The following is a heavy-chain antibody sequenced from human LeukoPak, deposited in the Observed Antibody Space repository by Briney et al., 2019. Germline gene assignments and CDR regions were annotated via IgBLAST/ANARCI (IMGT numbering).Heavy chain of an antibody. D-gene: IGHD1-1*01. V-gene: IGHV4-34*01. CDR3: ARYVPVKTGPTRASFDY. CDR2: INERGTT. Sequence: PSETLSLTCAVYGGSFSDYDWSWSRQAPGKGLQWIGEINERGTTNCDPSLKRRVTMSIDTSKSQFSLSLRSVTAADTGVYFCARYVPVKTGPTRASFDYWGQGILVTVSS. CDR1: GGSFSDYD. J-gene: IGHJ4*02.